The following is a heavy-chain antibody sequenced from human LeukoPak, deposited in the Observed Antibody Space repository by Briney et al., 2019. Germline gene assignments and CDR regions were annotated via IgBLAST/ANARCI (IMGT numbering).Heavy chain of an antibody. V-gene: IGHV4-59*08. CDR3: ATVDTAMGKDS. CDR1: GGSISSYY. J-gene: IGHJ4*02. D-gene: IGHD5-18*01. CDR2: ISYSGST. Sequence: PSETLSLTCTVSGGSISSYYWSWIRQPPGKRLEWIGYISYSGSTNYNPSLNSRVTISVDTSKNQVSLKLTSVTAADTAVYYCATVDTAMGKDSWGQGTLVTVSS.